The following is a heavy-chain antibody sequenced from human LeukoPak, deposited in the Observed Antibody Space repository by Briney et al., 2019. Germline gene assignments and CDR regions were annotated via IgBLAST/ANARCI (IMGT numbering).Heavy chain of an antibody. CDR2: IRYDGSNK. V-gene: IGHV3-30*02. Sequence: GGSLRLSCAASGFTFSSYGMHWVRQAPGKGLEWVAFIRYDGSNKYYADSVKGRFTISRDNSKNTLYLQMNSLRAEDTAVYYCAKDRTSVTTILPDAFDIWGQGTMVTVSS. CDR3: AKDRTSVTTILPDAFDI. D-gene: IGHD4-17*01. J-gene: IGHJ3*02. CDR1: GFTFSSYG.